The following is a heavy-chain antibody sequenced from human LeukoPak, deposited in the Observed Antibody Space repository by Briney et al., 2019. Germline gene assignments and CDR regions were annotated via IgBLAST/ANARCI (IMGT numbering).Heavy chain of an antibody. CDR1: GFTFSSNV. CDR3: AKPYSGSYPDLDY. J-gene: IGHJ4*02. CDR2: ISHDGNNK. V-gene: IGHV3-30-3*01. Sequence: PGGSLRLSCAASGFTFSSNVMHWVRQAPGKGLEWVAAISHDGNNKYYADSVKGRFISSRDNSKNTLYLQMNSLRAEDTAVYYCAKPYSGSYPDLDYWGQGTLVTVSS. D-gene: IGHD1-26*01.